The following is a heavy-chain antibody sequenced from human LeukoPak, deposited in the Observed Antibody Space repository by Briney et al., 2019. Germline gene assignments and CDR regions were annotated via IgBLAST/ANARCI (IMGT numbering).Heavy chain of an antibody. CDR3: AKEPLAVAGDYYYYGMDV. CDR1: GFTFSSYA. CDR2: ISGSGGST. D-gene: IGHD6-19*01. V-gene: IGHV3-23*01. Sequence: PGGSLRLSCAASGFTFSSYAMSWVRQAPGKGLEWVSTISGSGGSTYYADSVKGRFTISRDNSKNTLYLQMNSLRADDTAIYYCAKEPLAVAGDYYYYGMDVWGQGTTVTVS. J-gene: IGHJ6*02.